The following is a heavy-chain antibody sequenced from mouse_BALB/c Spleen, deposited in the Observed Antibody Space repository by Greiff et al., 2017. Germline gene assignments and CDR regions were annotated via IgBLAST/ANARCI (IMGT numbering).Heavy chain of an antibody. J-gene: IGHJ4*01. V-gene: IGHV1-39*01. CDR3: ARGYYDPLYAMDY. CDR2: INPYYGST. Sequence: VQLQQTGPELVKPGASVKISCKASGYSFTDYIMLWVKQSHGKSLEWIGNINPYYGSTSYNLKFKGKATLTVDKSSSTAYMQLNSLTSEDSAVYYCARGYYDPLYAMDYWGQGTSVTVSS. D-gene: IGHD2-4*01. CDR1: GYSFTDYI.